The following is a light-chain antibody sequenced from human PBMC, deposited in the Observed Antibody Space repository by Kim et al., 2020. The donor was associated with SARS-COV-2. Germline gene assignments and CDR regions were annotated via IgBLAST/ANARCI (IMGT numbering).Light chain of an antibody. Sequence: QSVLTQAASVSGSPGRSITISCTGTTSDIGGYKYVSWYQQHPGKAPKLLIFDISERPSGISNRFSGSKSGNTASLTISSLQAEDEADYYCSSYADGNRYVFGTGTKVTVL. CDR3: SSYADGNRYV. CDR1: TSDIGGYKY. CDR2: DIS. J-gene: IGLJ1*01. V-gene: IGLV2-14*03.